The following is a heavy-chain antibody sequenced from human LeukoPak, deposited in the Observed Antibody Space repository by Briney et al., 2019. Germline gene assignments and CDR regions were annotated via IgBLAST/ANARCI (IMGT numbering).Heavy chain of an antibody. CDR3: TTYSSGSRPF. D-gene: IGHD6-19*01. Sequence: GGSLRLSCAASGITFSNAWMTWARQAPGKGLEWVGRIYRSSNGETTDYGAPVKGRFTMSRDDSKNTLYLQMNSLKTEDTAVYYCTTYSSGSRPFWGQGTLVTVSS. J-gene: IGHJ4*02. V-gene: IGHV3-15*01. CDR2: IYRSSNGETT. CDR1: GITFSNAW.